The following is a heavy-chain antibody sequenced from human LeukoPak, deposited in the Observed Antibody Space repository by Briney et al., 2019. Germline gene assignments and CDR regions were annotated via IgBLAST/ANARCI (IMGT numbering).Heavy chain of an antibody. J-gene: IGHJ4*02. CDR1: GGSISSYY. CDR2: IYYSGST. V-gene: IGHV4-59*08. CDR3: ARSPSSSSWYSDY. D-gene: IGHD6-13*01. Sequence: SETLSLTCTVSGGSISSYYWSWIRQPPGKGLEWIGYIYYSGSTNYNPSLKSRVTISVDTSKNQFSLKLSSVTAADTAVYYCARSPSSSSWYSDYWGQGTLVTVSS.